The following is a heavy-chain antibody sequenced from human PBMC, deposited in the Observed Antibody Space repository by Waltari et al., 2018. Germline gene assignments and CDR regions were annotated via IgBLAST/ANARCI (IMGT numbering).Heavy chain of an antibody. CDR1: GGSVSSSSYY. Sequence: QLQLQESGPGLVKPSETLSLTCTVSGGSVSSSSYYWGWIRQPPEKGLEYIGTIYYTEGTYYHPSLKSRVTISIDSSKNQFSLKLRSVTAADTAVYYCARRGPSYFDYWGQGTLVTVSS. V-gene: IGHV4-39*01. J-gene: IGHJ4*02. CDR2: IYYTEGT. D-gene: IGHD5-12*01. CDR3: ARRGPSYFDY.